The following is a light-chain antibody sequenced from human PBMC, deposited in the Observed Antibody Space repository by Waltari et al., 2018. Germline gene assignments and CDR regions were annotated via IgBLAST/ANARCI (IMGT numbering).Light chain of an antibody. V-gene: IGLV2-14*03. CDR2: VVN. CDR3: SSFTTSSTLV. CDR1: KTDIGANAY. Sequence: QSALTQPASVSGSPGQSVTISCIGSKTDIGANAYVSWYQQHPGKAPNLLIYVVNNRPAGVSDRFSGSKSGNTASLTISGLQPDDEADYYCSSFTTSSTLVFGGGTKVTVL. J-gene: IGLJ2*01.